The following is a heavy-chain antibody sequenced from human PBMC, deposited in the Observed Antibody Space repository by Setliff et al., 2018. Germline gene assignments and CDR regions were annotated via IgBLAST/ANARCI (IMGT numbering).Heavy chain of an antibody. D-gene: IGHD2-21*02. V-gene: IGHV3-48*01. CDR2: ISSSGSTI. Sequence: GGSLRLSCAASGFTVSSNYMNWVRQAPGKGLEWVSYISSSGSTIYYADSVKGRFTISRDNAKNSLYLQMSSLRLEDTAIYYCARGEVVTALPNFDHWGQGALVTVSS. CDR3: ARGEVVTALPNFDH. CDR1: GFTVSSNY. J-gene: IGHJ4*02.